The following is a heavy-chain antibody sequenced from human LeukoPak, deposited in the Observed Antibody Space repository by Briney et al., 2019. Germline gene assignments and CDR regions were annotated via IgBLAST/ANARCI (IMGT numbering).Heavy chain of an antibody. J-gene: IGHJ4*02. D-gene: IGHD5-24*01. CDR2: INPSGGST. CDR3: ARVLKMATISAYFDY. V-gene: IGHV1-46*01. CDR1: GYTFTSYY. Sequence: ASVKVSCKASGYTFTSYYMHWVRQAPGQGLEWMGIINPSGGSTSYAQKFQGRVTMTRDTSTITVYMELSSLRSEDTAVYYCARVLKMATISAYFDYWGQGTLVTVSS.